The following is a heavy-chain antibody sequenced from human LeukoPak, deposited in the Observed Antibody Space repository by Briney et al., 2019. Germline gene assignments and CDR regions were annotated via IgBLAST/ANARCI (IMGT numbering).Heavy chain of an antibody. J-gene: IGHJ5*02. D-gene: IGHD4-17*01. CDR2: ISSSSSTI. V-gene: IGHV3-48*04. CDR3: AREPHDYGDYGWFDP. CDR1: GFTFSSYS. Sequence: GGSLRLSCAASGFTFSSYSMNWVRQAPGKGLEWVSYISSSSSTIYYADSVKGRFTISRDNAKNSLYLQMNSLRAEDTAVYYCAREPHDYGDYGWFDPWGQGTLVTVSS.